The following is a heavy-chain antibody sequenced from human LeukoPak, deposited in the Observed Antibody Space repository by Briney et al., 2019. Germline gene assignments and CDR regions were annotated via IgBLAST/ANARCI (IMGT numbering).Heavy chain of an antibody. V-gene: IGHV4-38-2*02. Sequence: EWIGSIYHSGSTYYNPSLKSRVTISVDTSKNQFSLKLSSVTAADTAVYYCARAPTEIDYWGQGTLVSVPS. CDR3: ARAPTEIDY. D-gene: IGHD1-14*01. CDR2: IYHSGST. J-gene: IGHJ4*02.